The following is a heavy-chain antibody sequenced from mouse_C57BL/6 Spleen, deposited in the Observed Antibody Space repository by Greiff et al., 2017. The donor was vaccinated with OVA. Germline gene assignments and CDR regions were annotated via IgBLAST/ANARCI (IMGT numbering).Heavy chain of an antibody. J-gene: IGHJ1*03. Sequence: EVQLQESGGGLVKPGGSLKLSCAASGFTFSSYAMSWVRQTPEKRLEWVATISDGGSYTYYPDNVKGRFTISRDNAKNNLYLQMSHLKSEDTAMYYCARERSDYYGSTPLYWYFDVWGTGTTVTVSS. CDR2: ISDGGSYT. CDR1: GFTFSSYA. CDR3: ARERSDYYGSTPLYWYFDV. V-gene: IGHV5-4*01. D-gene: IGHD1-1*01.